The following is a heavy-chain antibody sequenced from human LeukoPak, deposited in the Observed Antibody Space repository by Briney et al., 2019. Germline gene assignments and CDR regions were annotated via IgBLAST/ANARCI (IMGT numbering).Heavy chain of an antibody. D-gene: IGHD2-15*01. CDR2: INPNSGGT. CDR1: GYTFTGYY. CDR3: AREVVVVAAVETTVTTGDWFDP. V-gene: IGHV1-2*02. Sequence: GASVKVSCKASGYTFTGYYMHWVRQAPGQGLEWMGWINPNSGGTNYAQKFQGRVTMTRDTPISTAYMELSRLRSDDTAVYYCAREVVVVAAVETTVTTGDWFDPWGQGTLVTVSS. J-gene: IGHJ5*02.